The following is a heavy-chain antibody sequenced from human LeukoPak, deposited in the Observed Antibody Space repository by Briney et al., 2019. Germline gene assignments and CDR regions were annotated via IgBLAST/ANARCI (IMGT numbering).Heavy chain of an antibody. CDR1: GYTFTGYY. D-gene: IGHD6-6*01. Sequence: ASVKVSCKASGYTFTGYYMHWVRQAPGQGLEWMGWINPNSGGTNYAQKVQGRVTMTRDTSISTAYMELSRLRSDDTAVYYCARGRGYSSSSGDYWGQGTLVTVSS. CDR2: INPNSGGT. CDR3: ARGRGYSSSSGDY. J-gene: IGHJ4*02. V-gene: IGHV1-2*02.